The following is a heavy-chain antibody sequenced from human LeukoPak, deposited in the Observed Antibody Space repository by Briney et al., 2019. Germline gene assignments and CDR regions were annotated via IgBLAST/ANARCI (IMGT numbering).Heavy chain of an antibody. CDR2: TYTGGNS. D-gene: IGHD3-22*01. CDR1: GFTFSSYA. V-gene: IGHV3-53*01. J-gene: IGHJ3*02. Sequence: GGSLRLSCAASGFTFSSYAMSWARQAPGKGLEWVSVTYTGGNSYYADSVKGRLIISRDISKNTLYLQMNSLRAEDSALYYCARGGRGSAAVVAPRSFDIWGQGTMVTVSS. CDR3: ARGGRGSAAVVAPRSFDI.